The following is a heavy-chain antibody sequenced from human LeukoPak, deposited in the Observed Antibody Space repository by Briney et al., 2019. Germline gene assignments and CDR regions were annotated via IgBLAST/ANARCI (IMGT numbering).Heavy chain of an antibody. CDR3: AKWGDYDVLTGYYVSDY. CDR2: ITGGGSGI. CDR1: GFTFSSYS. Sequence: GGSLRLSCAASGFTFSSYSMNWVRQAPGKGLEWVSAITGGGSGIYYADSMKSRFTISRDNSKNTLYLQINSLRAEDTAVYYCAKWGDYDVLTGYYVSDYWGQGTLVTVSS. D-gene: IGHD3-9*01. V-gene: IGHV3-23*01. J-gene: IGHJ4*02.